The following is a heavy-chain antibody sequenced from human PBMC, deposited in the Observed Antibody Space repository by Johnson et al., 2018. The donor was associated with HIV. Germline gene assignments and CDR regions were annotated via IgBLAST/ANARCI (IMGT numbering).Heavy chain of an antibody. D-gene: IGHD2-15*01. V-gene: IGHV3-11*04. CDR2: MSGGGGSA. Sequence: GTGLEWVSSMSGGGGSAYYSDSVKGRFTISRDNAKNSLYLQMNSLRAEDTAVYYCATEGGTGAFDIWGQGTMVTVSS. J-gene: IGHJ3*02. CDR3: ATEGGTGAFDI.